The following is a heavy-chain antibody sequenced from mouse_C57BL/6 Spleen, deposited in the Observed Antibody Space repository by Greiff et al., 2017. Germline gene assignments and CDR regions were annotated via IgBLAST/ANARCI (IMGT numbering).Heavy chain of an antibody. V-gene: IGHV5-17*01. CDR2: ISSGSSTN. CDR3: AREGGNGAMDY. Sequence: EVQLVESGGGLVKPGGSLKLSCAASGFTFSDYGMHWVRQAPEKGLEWVAYISSGSSTNYYADTVKGRFTISKDNAKTILFLQLTSLRSEDTAMYYCAREGGNGAMDYWGQGTSVTVSS. D-gene: IGHD1-1*02. CDR1: GFTFSDYG. J-gene: IGHJ4*01.